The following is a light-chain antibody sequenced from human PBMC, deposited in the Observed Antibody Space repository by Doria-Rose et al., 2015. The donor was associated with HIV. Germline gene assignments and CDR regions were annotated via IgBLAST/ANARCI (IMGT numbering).Light chain of an antibody. CDR3: QQTYSSPPWT. CDR1: QTVSTY. Sequence: DIRLTRSPSSLSASIGDRVTITCGASQTVSTYLNWFQQEPGKAPKLLIYAASRLQSGVPSRFSGSGSGTDFTLTISGLQPGDFATYYCQQTYSSPPWTFGQGTKVEMK. J-gene: IGKJ1*01. V-gene: IGKV1-39*01. CDR2: AAS.